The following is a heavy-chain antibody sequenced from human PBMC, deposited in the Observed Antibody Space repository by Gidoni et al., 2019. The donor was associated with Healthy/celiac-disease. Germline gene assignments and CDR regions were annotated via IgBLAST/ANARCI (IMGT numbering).Heavy chain of an antibody. CDR1: GCTFSSYA. D-gene: IGHD3-3*01. J-gene: IGHJ4*02. V-gene: IGHV3-23*04. CDR3: AKDPTPMYYDFWSAYYFDY. Sequence: EVQLVESGGGLVQPGGSLRLSCAASGCTFSSYAMSWVRQAPGKGLEWVSAISGSGGSTYYADSVKGRFTISRDNSKNTLYLQMNSLRAEDTAVYYCAKDPTPMYYDFWSAYYFDYWGQGTLVTVSS. CDR2: ISGSGGST.